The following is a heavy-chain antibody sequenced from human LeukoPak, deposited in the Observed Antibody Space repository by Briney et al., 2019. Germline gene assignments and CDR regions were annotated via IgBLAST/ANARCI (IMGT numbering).Heavy chain of an antibody. J-gene: IGHJ4*02. V-gene: IGHV5-51*01. CDR1: GYSFTTYW. Sequence: PGESLKISCKGSGYSFTTYWIAWVRQMPGKGLEWMGIIYPGDSDTKYSPSFQGQVTISADKSISTAYLQWSSLQASDTAMYYCARGVFGVIIRADYDYWGQGTLVTVSS. CDR2: IYPGDSDT. CDR3: ARGVFGVIIRADYDY. D-gene: IGHD3-3*01.